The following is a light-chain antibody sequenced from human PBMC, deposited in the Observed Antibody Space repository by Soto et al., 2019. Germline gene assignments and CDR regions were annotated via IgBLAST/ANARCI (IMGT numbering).Light chain of an antibody. V-gene: IGKV3-20*01. CDR3: QQYGRSGT. J-gene: IGKJ1*01. Sequence: EIVLTQSPGTLSLSPGERATLSCRASQSVSSNYLAWYQQKPVQAPRLLIYAKSSRATGIPDRFSGSGSGTDFTLTISRLEPEDFAVYYCQQYGRSGTFGQGTKVDI. CDR1: QSVSSNY. CDR2: AKS.